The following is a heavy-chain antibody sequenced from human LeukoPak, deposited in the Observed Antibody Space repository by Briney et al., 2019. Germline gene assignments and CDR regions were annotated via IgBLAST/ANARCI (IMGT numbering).Heavy chain of an antibody. CDR1: GYSISSGYY. Sequence: PSXTLSLTCAVSGYSISSGYYWGWIRPPPGKGLEWIGSIYHSGSTYYNPSLKSRVTISVDTSKDQFSLKLSSVTAADTAVYYCARQGYCSSTSCYGPHNFDYWGQGTLVTVSS. CDR2: IYHSGST. D-gene: IGHD2-2*01. CDR3: ARQGYCSSTSCYGPHNFDY. J-gene: IGHJ4*02. V-gene: IGHV4-38-2*01.